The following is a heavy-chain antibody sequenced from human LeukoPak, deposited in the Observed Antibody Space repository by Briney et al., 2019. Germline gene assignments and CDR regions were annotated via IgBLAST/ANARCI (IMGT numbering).Heavy chain of an antibody. V-gene: IGHV3-30*02. CDR1: GFTFSSYA. CDR2: IWSDGSNK. CDR3: AKSSVPRGGTGPYYFDY. D-gene: IGHD3-10*01. J-gene: IGHJ4*02. Sequence: GGSLRLSCAASGFTFSSYAMHWVRQAPGKVLEWVAFIWSDGSNKYSPDSVKGRFTVSRDNSKNTLYLQMNSLRPEDTAIYYCAKSSVPRGGTGPYYFDYWGQGTLVTVSS.